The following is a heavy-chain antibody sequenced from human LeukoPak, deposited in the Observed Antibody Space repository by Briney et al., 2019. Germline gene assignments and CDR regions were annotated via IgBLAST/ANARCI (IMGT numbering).Heavy chain of an antibody. V-gene: IGHV3-23*01. CDR2: IDGSIGST. D-gene: IGHD6-19*01. CDR1: GFTFSSYA. CDR3: AKAPPYSSGWFQYYFDY. J-gene: IGHJ4*02. Sequence: GGSLRLSCAASGFTFSSYAMSWVRQAPGKGLECVSSIDGSIGSTYYADSVKGRFTISRDNSKNTLYLQMNSMRAEDTALYYCAKAPPYSSGWFQYYFDYWGQGTLVTVSS.